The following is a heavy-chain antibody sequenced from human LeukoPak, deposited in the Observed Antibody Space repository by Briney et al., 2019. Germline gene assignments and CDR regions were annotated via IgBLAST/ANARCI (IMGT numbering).Heavy chain of an antibody. J-gene: IGHJ4*02. CDR1: GFTFSSYV. CDR3: ANGDYGDY. Sequence: GGSLRLSCAASGFTFSSYVMSWVRQAPGKGLEWVSAISGGSDSTYYADSVKGRFTISRDNSESTLYLLIDSLRAEDTAVYYCANGDYGDYWGQGTLVTVSS. D-gene: IGHD4-17*01. V-gene: IGHV3-23*01. CDR2: ISGGSDST.